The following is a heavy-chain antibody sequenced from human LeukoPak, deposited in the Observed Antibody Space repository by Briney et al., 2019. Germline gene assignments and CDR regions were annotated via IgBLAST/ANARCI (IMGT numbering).Heavy chain of an antibody. CDR3: ARVGLRLSFSFDP. V-gene: IGHV3-7*03. CDR2: IKQDGSEK. CDR1: GFTFSSYW. Sequence: GGSLRLSCAASGFTFSSYWMSWVRQAPGKGLEWVANIKQDGSEKYYVDSVKGRFTISRDNAKNSLYLQMNSLRAEDTAVYYCARVGLRLSFSFDPWGQGTLVTVSS. J-gene: IGHJ5*02. D-gene: IGHD2-2*01.